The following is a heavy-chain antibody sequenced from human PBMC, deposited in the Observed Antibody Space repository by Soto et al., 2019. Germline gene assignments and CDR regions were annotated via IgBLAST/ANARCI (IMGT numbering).Heavy chain of an antibody. J-gene: IGHJ5*02. Sequence: PGGSLRLSCAASEFTFSSDHMNWVRQAPGKGLEWISYISSSRSDIYYADSVKGRFTISRDNAKKSLYLQMNSLRDEDTAVYYCAGGRITLRTWGQGTPVTVSS. CDR1: EFTFSSDH. CDR2: ISSSRSDI. V-gene: IGHV3-48*02. CDR3: AGGRITLRT. D-gene: IGHD3-22*01.